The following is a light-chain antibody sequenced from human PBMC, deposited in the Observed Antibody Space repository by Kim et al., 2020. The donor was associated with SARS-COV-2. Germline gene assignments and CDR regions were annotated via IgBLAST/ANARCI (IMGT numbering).Light chain of an antibody. Sequence: ASVGDRVTITCRASQGISNYLAWYQQKPGKVPKLLIYAASTLQSGVPSRFSGSGSGTDFTLTISSLQPEDVAAYYCQKYNNAPRTFGQGTKVDIK. J-gene: IGKJ1*01. CDR3: QKYNNAPRT. V-gene: IGKV1-27*01. CDR2: AAS. CDR1: QGISNY.